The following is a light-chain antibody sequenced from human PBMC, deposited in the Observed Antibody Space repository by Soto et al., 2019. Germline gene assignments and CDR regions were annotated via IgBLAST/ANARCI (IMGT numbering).Light chain of an antibody. CDR3: TSWTTSTTMR. CDR2: DVN. J-gene: IGLJ2*01. V-gene: IGLV2-14*03. Sequence: QSVLTQPASVSGSPGQSITISCTGTSSDIGAYNFVSWYQQHPGKAPKLMLYDVNIRPSGVSNRFSGSKSRNTASLTISGLQAADEADYYCTSWTTSTTMRFGGGTKLTV. CDR1: SSDIGAYNF.